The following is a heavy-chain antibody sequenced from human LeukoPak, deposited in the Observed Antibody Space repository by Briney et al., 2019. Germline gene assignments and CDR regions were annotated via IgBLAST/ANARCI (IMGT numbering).Heavy chain of an antibody. CDR1: GFTFRSYA. J-gene: IGHJ3*02. CDR3: AKEGNWNDGPDAFDI. D-gene: IGHD1-20*01. Sequence: GGSLRLSCAASGFTFRSYAMSWVRQAPGKGLEWVSAISGSGGSTYYADSVKGRFTICRDNSKDTLYLQMNSLTAEDTAVYYCAKEGNWNDGPDAFDIWGQGTMVTVSS. CDR2: ISGSGGST. V-gene: IGHV3-23*01.